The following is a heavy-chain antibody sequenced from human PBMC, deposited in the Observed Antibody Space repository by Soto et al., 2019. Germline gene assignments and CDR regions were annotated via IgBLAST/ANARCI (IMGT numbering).Heavy chain of an antibody. J-gene: IGHJ6*02. D-gene: IGHD2-2*01. V-gene: IGHV1-69*13. CDR2: IIPIFGTA. Sequence: SVKVSCKASGGTFSSYAISWVRQAPGQGLEWMGGIIPIFGTANYAQKFQGRVTITADESTSTAYMELSSLRSEDTAVYYCARDTRYYEKLYYYYGMDVWGQGTTVTVSS. CDR3: ARDTRYYEKLYYYYGMDV. CDR1: GGTFSSYA.